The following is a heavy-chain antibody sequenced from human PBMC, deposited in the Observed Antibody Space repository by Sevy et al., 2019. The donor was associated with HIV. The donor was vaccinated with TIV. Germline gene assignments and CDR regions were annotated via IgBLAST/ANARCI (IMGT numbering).Heavy chain of an antibody. J-gene: IGHJ4*02. V-gene: IGHV3-23*01. Sequence: GGSLRLSCAASGFTFSSYAMSWVRQAPGKGLEWVSAISGSGGSTYYADSVKGRLTISRDNSKNTLYLQMNSLRAEDTAVYYCAKGSGGSWAIFDYWGQGTLVTVSS. CDR3: AKGSGGSWAIFDY. CDR1: GFTFSSYA. CDR2: ISGSGGST. D-gene: IGHD2-15*01.